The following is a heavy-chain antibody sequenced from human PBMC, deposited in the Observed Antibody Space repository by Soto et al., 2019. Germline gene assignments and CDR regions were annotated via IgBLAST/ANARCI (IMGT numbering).Heavy chain of an antibody. D-gene: IGHD2-8*01. V-gene: IGHV4-30-2*01. CDR2: IYHSGST. CDR3: ARVANGVCLDP. CDR1: GGSISSCGYS. Sequence: TLSLTCAVSGGSISSCGYSWSWIRQPPVKVLEWIGYIYHSGSTYYNPSLKSRVTISVDRSKNQFSLKLSSVTAADTAVYYCARVANGVCLDPWGQGTLVTVSS. J-gene: IGHJ5*02.